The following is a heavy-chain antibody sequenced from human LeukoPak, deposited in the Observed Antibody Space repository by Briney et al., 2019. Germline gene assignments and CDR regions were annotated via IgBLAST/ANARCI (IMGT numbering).Heavy chain of an antibody. Sequence: GGSLRLSCAASGVTLSSYAMSWARQAPGKGLEWVAVISYDGSNKYYADSVKGRFTISRDNSKNTLYLQMNSLRAEDTAVYYCAREEPMVAGEARQGSYFDYWGQGTLVTVSS. CDR2: ISYDGSNK. V-gene: IGHV3-30-3*01. D-gene: IGHD3-10*01. CDR1: GVTLSSYA. CDR3: AREEPMVAGEARQGSYFDY. J-gene: IGHJ4*02.